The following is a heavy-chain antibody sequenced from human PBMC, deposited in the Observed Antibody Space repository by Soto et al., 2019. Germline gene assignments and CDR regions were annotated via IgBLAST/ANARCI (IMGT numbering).Heavy chain of an antibody. V-gene: IGHV3-33*01. CDR3: ARAYYYDSSGYYEPGILDY. CDR2: IWYDVSNK. Sequence: GGSLRLSCAASGFTFSSYGMNWVRQAPGKGLEWVTVIWYDVSNKYYADSVKGRFTISRDNSKNTLYLQMNSLRAEDTAVYYCARAYYYDSSGYYEPGILDYWGQGTLVTVSS. J-gene: IGHJ4*02. D-gene: IGHD3-22*01. CDR1: GFTFSSYG.